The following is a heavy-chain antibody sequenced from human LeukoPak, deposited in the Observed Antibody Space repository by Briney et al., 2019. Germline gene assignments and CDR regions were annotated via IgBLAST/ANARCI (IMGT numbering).Heavy chain of an antibody. D-gene: IGHD5-24*01. CDR1: GYTFTSYD. CDR2: ISAYNGNT. CDR3: ARDGLQRWLQFGGHFDY. V-gene: IGHV1-18*01. Sequence: ASVKVSCKASGYTFTSYDINWVRQATGQGLEWMGWISAYNGNTNYAQKLQGRVTMTTDTSTSTAYMELRSLRSDDTAVYYCARDGLQRWLQFGGHFDYWGQGTLVTVSS. J-gene: IGHJ4*02.